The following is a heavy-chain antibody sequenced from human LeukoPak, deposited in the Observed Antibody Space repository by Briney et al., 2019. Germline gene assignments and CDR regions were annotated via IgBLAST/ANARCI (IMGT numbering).Heavy chain of an antibody. J-gene: IGHJ6*02. D-gene: IGHD6-19*01. CDR1: GFTFSSYG. Sequence: GGSLRLSCAASGFTFSSYGMHWVRQAPGKGLEWVAVIWYDGSNKYYADSVKGRFTISRDNSKNTLYLQMNSLRAEDTAVYYCARERVAVAGKGVSYHYYGMDVWGQGTTVTVSS. V-gene: IGHV3-33*01. CDR2: IWYDGSNK. CDR3: ARERVAVAGKGVSYHYYGMDV.